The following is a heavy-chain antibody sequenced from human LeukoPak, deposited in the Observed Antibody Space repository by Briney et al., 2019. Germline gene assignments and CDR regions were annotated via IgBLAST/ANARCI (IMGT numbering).Heavy chain of an antibody. Sequence: ASVKVSCKASGYTFTSYGISWVRQAPGQGLEWMGWISAYNGNTNYAQKLQGRVTMTTDTSMSTAYMELRSLRSDGTAVYYCARVGATRNYFDYWGQGTLVTVSS. V-gene: IGHV1-18*01. D-gene: IGHD1-26*01. CDR3: ARVGATRNYFDY. CDR2: ISAYNGNT. CDR1: GYTFTSYG. J-gene: IGHJ4*02.